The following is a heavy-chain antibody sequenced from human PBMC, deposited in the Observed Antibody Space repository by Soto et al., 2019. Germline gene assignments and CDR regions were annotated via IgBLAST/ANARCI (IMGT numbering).Heavy chain of an antibody. CDR1: GFGFDEYG. Sequence: EVQLVESGGGVVRPGGSLRLSCAASGFGFDEYGMSWVRQGPGKGLEWVSGINRRGDSTGYADSVKGRVTISRDNAKNSLYLQMNGLKAEDTAVYYCARDHRWGYEYGDYGDSWGQGTLVTVSS. V-gene: IGHV3-20*04. CDR2: INRRGDST. CDR3: ARDHRWGYEYGDYGDS. D-gene: IGHD2-21*01. J-gene: IGHJ4*02.